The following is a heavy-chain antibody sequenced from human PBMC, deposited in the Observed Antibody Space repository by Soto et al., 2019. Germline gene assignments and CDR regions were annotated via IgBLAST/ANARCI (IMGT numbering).Heavy chain of an antibody. D-gene: IGHD2-2*01. V-gene: IGHV4-4*07. J-gene: IGHJ6*02. CDR3: ARGNCSSPNCYSFSGYYGRDV. Sequence: PSETLSLTCTVSGGSISSYYWSWIRQAAGKGLEWIGRIYTSGSTNYNPSLKSRVTMSLDTSKNQFSLKLTSVTAADTALYYRARGNCSSPNCYSFSGYYGRDVWGQGTTVTVSS. CDR2: IYTSGST. CDR1: GGSISSYY.